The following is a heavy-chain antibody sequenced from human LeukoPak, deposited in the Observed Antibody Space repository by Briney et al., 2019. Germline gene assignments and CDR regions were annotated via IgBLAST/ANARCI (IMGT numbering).Heavy chain of an antibody. J-gene: IGHJ6*04. CDR3: ARQGGYSSPFSV. V-gene: IGHV4-4*09. CDR1: GGYLTNHY. CDR2: IYTSGTT. Sequence: KPSETLSLTCTVTGGYLTNHYWSWVRQPTGKGLEWIGYIYTSGTTNYNPSLKSRVTISVDTSRNQLSLRLSSVTAADTAVYYCARQGGYSSPFSVWGKGTTVAVSS. D-gene: IGHD6-6*01.